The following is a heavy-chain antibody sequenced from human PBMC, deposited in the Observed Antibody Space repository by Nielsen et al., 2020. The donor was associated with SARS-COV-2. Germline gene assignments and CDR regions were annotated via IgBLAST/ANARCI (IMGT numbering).Heavy chain of an antibody. D-gene: IGHD5-12*01. CDR1: GGSISSSSYY. CDR2: IYYSGST. J-gene: IGHJ6*02. Sequence: SETLSLTCTVSGGSISSSSYYWGWIRQPPGKGLEWIGSIYYSGSTYYNPSLKSRVTISVDTSKNQFSLKLSSVTAADTAVYYCARDHGTLVGGYSGYPYYYYGMDVWGQGTTVTVSS. V-gene: IGHV4-39*02. CDR3: ARDHGTLVGGYSGYPYYYYGMDV.